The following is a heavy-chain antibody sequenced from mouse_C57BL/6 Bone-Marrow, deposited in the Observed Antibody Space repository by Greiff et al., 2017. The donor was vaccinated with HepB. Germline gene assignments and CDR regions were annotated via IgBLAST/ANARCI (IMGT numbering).Heavy chain of an antibody. V-gene: IGHV5-6*01. J-gene: IGHJ2*01. D-gene: IGHD1-1*01. CDR1: GFTFSSYG. CDR3: ASQIYYYGSSYDY. Sequence: EVQLQQSGGDLVKPGGSLKLSCAASGFTFSSYGMSWVRQTPDKRLEWVATISSGGSYTYYPDSVKGRFTISRDNAKNTLYLQMSSLKSEDTAMYYCASQIYYYGSSYDYWGQGTTLTVSS. CDR2: ISSGGSYT.